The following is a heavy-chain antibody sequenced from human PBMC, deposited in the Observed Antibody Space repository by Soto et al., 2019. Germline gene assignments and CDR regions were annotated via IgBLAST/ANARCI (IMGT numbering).Heavy chain of an antibody. CDR1: GFSFSSYS. D-gene: IGHD2-2*02. Sequence: GGSLRLSCAASGFSFSSYSLNWVRQDPGKGLEWVSYISSSSDTIHYADSVKGRFTTSRDNAKNSLYLQMNSLRDEDTAVYYCARDKADRYCTSTSCYSPLAYWGQGTLVTVCS. V-gene: IGHV3-48*02. J-gene: IGHJ4*02. CDR3: ARDKADRYCTSTSCYSPLAY. CDR2: ISSSSDTI.